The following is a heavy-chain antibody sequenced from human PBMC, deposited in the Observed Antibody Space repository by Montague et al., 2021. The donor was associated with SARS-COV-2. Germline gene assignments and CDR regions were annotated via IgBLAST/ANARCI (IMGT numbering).Heavy chain of an antibody. CDR2: IYYSRST. D-gene: IGHD3-3*01. Sequence: SETLSLTCIVSGGSVSSGSYYLSWNRQPPGKGLEWIGYIYYSRSTNYNPSPKSRVTISVDTSKNQFSLKLSSVTDADTAVYYRASDPLRITIFGVVTRYGMDVWGQGTTVTVSS. CDR1: GGSVSSGSYY. CDR3: ASDPLRITIFGVVTRYGMDV. J-gene: IGHJ6*02. V-gene: IGHV4-61*01.